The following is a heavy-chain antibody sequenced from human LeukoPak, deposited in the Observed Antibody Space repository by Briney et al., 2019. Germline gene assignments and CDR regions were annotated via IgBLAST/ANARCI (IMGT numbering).Heavy chain of an antibody. CDR3: ARHSGDSWRANYYYYYMDV. J-gene: IGHJ6*03. CDR1: GGTFSSYA. D-gene: IGHD3-3*01. V-gene: IGHV1-69*05. Sequence: GASVKVSCKASGGTFSSYAISWVRQAPGQGLEGMGRIIPIFGTANYSQKFQGRVTITTDEPTSTAYMEMSSLRSEDTAVYYCARHSGDSWRANYYYYYMDVWGKGTTVTVSS. CDR2: IIPIFGTA.